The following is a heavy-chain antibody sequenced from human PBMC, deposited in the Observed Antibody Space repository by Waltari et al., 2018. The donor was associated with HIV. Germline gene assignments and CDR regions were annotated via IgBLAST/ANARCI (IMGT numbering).Heavy chain of an antibody. CDR1: GGTFSSYA. J-gene: IGHJ3*02. Sequence: QVQLVQSGAEVKTPGSSVKVSCTASGGTFSSYAFSWVRQAPGQGLEWRGGIIPIFGTANYAQKFQGRVTITADESTSTAYMELSSLRSEDTAVYYCARGHSGSSDDAFDIWGQGTMVTVSS. CDR2: IIPIFGTA. V-gene: IGHV1-69*13. CDR3: ARGHSGSSDDAFDI. D-gene: IGHD1-26*01.